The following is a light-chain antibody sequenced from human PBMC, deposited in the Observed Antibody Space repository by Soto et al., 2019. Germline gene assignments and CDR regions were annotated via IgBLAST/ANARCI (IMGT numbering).Light chain of an antibody. J-gene: IGKJ3*01. V-gene: IGKV1-5*03. CDR1: QSISSW. CDR3: QQYNSYLFT. CDR2: KAS. Sequence: DIQMTQSPCTLSASVGDRVTITCRASQSISSWLAWYQQKPGKAPKLLIYKASSLESGVPSRFSGSGSGTEFTLTISSLQPDDFATYYCQQYNSYLFTFGPGTKVDIK.